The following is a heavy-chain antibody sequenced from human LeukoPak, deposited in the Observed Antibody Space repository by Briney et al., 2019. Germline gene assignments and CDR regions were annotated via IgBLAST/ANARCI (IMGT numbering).Heavy chain of an antibody. Sequence: GESLKISCKGSGYIFTNYWIGWVRQMPGKGLEWMGIIYPGDSDTKYNPSFQGQVTFSADKSISTAYLQWSSLKASDTAMYYCARHRVDDILTGNDYXXXGALVTVSS. V-gene: IGHV5-51*01. CDR1: GYIFTNYW. CDR3: ARHRVDDILTGNDY. CDR2: IYPGDSDT. D-gene: IGHD3-9*01. J-gene: IGHJ4*02.